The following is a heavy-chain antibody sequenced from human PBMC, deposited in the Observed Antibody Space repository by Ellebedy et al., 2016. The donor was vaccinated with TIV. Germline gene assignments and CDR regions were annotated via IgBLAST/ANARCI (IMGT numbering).Heavy chain of an antibody. D-gene: IGHD6-6*01. CDR1: GFTFSSYA. J-gene: IGHJ4*02. CDR3: AKDLLAVRGYYFDY. Sequence: GESLKISCAASGFTFSSYAMSWVRQAPGKGLEWVSAISSSGGSTYYADSVKGRFTISRDNSKNTLYLQMSSLRAEDTAVYYCAKDLLAVRGYYFDYWGQGTLVTVSS. CDR2: ISSSGGST. V-gene: IGHV3-23*01.